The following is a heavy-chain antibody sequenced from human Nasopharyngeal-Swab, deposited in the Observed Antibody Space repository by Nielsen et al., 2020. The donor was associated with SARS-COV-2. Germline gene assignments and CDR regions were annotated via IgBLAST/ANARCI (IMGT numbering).Heavy chain of an antibody. Sequence: GGSLRLSCAASGFTFSSYWMTWVRKAPGKGLEGVANIKQDGSEKYYVDSVKGRFTISRDNAKNSLYLQMNSLRAEDTAVYYCARSLYYYYDSSGYSLWGQGTLVTVSS. D-gene: IGHD3-22*01. CDR1: GFTFSSYW. J-gene: IGHJ4*02. CDR2: IKQDGSEK. CDR3: ARSLYYYYDSSGYSL. V-gene: IGHV3-7*01.